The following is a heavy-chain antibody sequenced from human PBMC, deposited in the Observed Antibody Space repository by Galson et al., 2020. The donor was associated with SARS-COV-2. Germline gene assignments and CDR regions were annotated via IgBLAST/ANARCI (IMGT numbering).Heavy chain of an antibody. CDR2: INHSGST. CDR3: ARGRRYSGYYYYYMDV. D-gene: IGHD5-12*01. V-gene: IGHV4-34*01. CDR1: GGSFSDYY. Sequence: SETLSLTCAVYGGSFSDYYWTWIRQPPGKGLEWIGKINHSGSTNYNPSLKSRVTISVDTSKNQFSLKLNSVTAADTAVYYCARGRRYSGYYYYYMDVWGKGTTVTVSS. J-gene: IGHJ6*03.